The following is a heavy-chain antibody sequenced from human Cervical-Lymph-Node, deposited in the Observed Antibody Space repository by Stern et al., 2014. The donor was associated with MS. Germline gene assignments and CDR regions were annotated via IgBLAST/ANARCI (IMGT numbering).Heavy chain of an antibody. D-gene: IGHD3-3*01. CDR1: GYTLTELS. V-gene: IGHV1-24*01. Sequence: VQLVESGAEVKKPGASVKVSCKVSGYTLTELSMHWVRQAPGKGLEWMGGFDPEDGETTYAQQFQGRVTMTEDTSTDTAYMELSSLRSEDTAVYYCATDRDDFRSGYSAPTKGYGLDVWGQGTTVTVTS. CDR3: ATDRDDFRSGYSAPTKGYGLDV. J-gene: IGHJ6*02. CDR2: FDPEDGET.